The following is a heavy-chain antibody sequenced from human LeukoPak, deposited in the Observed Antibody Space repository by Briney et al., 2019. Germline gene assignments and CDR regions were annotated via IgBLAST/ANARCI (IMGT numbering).Heavy chain of an antibody. CDR3: ARDLGSGWCYDY. V-gene: IGHV3-30*04. D-gene: IGHD6-19*01. CDR2: ISYDGRNK. J-gene: IGHJ4*02. CDR1: GFTFSSYA. Sequence: GGSLRLSCAASGFTFSSYAMHWVRQAPGKGLEWVAVISYDGRNKYYADSVKGRFTISRDNSKNTLYLQMNSLRAEDTTVYYCARDLGSGWCYDYWGQGTLVTVSS.